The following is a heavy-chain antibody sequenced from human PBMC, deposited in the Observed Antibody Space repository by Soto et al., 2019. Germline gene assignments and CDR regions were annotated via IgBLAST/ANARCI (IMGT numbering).Heavy chain of an antibody. CDR2: ISSSSSTI. Sequence: EVQLVESGGGLVQPGGSLRLSCAASGFTFSSYSMNWVRQAPGKGLEWVSYISSSSSTIYYADSVKGRFTISRDNAKNSLYLQMNSLRAEDTAVYYCARVDILTGYPSNYYYYYMDVWGKGTTVTVSS. J-gene: IGHJ6*03. CDR3: ARVDILTGYPSNYYYYYMDV. V-gene: IGHV3-48*01. D-gene: IGHD3-9*01. CDR1: GFTFSSYS.